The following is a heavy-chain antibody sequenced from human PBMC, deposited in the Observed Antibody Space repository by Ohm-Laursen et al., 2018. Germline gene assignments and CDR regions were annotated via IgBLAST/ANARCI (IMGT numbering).Heavy chain of an antibody. D-gene: IGHD6-19*01. J-gene: IGHJ4*02. V-gene: IGHV4-34*01. CDR1: GGSFSGYY. CDR2: INHSGST. Sequence: SDTLSLTCAVYGGSFSGYYWSWIRQPPGKGLEWIGEINHSGSTNYNPSLKSRVTISVDTSKNQFSLKLSSVTAADTAVYYCARGAVAGSFDYWGQGTLVTVSS. CDR3: ARGAVAGSFDY.